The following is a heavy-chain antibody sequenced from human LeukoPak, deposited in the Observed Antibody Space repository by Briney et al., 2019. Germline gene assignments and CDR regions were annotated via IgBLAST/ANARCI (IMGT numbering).Heavy chain of an antibody. CDR3: TTDPVDRYCSSSICYPIDY. Sequence: GGSLRLSCAASGFTFSNAWMSWVRQAPGKGLEWVGRIKSKTDGGTTDYAAPVKGRFTISRDDSKNTLYLQMKSLKTEDTAVYYCTTDPVDRYCSSSICYPIDYWGQGTLVTVSS. J-gene: IGHJ4*02. CDR2: IKSKTDGGTT. V-gene: IGHV3-15*01. CDR1: GFTFSNAW. D-gene: IGHD2-2*01.